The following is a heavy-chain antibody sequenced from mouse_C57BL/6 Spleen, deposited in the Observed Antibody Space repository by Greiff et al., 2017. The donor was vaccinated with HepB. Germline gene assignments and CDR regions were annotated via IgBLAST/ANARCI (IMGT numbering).Heavy chain of an antibody. Sequence: VKLMESGAELARPGASVKMSCKASGYTFTSYTMHWVKQRPGQGLEWIGYINPSSGYTKYNQKFKDKATLTADKSSSTAYMQLSSLTSEDAAVYYCARCGVVASDYAMDYWGQGTSVTVSS. D-gene: IGHD1-1*01. CDR3: ARCGVVASDYAMDY. J-gene: IGHJ4*01. CDR2: INPSSGYT. CDR1: GYTFTSYT. V-gene: IGHV1-4*01.